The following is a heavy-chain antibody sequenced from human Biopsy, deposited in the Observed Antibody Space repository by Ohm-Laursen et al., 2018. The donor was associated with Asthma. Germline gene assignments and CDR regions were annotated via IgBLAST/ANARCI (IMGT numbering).Heavy chain of an antibody. CDR3: ARKAGSCISRTCYSLDF. CDR1: GGTFNTYV. Sequence: VASVKVSCKALGGTFNTYVIGWVRQAPGQGLEWMGGINSVFGTTTYPQKSQDRVTITADDSTSTVYMELSSLGSEDTAVYYCARKAGSCISRTCYSLDFWGQGTLVTVSS. V-gene: IGHV1-69*13. D-gene: IGHD2-2*01. J-gene: IGHJ4*02. CDR2: INSVFGTT.